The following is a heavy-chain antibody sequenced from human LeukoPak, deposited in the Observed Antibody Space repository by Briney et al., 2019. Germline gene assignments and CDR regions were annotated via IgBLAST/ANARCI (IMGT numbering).Heavy chain of an antibody. J-gene: IGHJ4*02. Sequence: GGTLRLSCAASGFTFSSYAMNWVRQAPGKGLEWVSAISGSGGSTYYADSVKGRFTISRDNSKNTLYLQMNSLRAADTAVYYCAHPARTDYADYWGQGTLVSVSS. D-gene: IGHD1-14*01. CDR3: AHPARTDYADY. CDR2: ISGSGGST. V-gene: IGHV3-23*01. CDR1: GFTFSSYA.